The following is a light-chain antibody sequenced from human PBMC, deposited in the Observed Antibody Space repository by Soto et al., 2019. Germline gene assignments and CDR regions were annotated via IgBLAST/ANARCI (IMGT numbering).Light chain of an antibody. V-gene: IGLV1-40*01. Sequence: QSVLTQPPSVCGAPGPRGILSCTGSSSNIGAGYDVHWYRQLPGTAPKLLIYFNNNRPSGVPDRFSGSKSTTSASLAITGLQAEDEADYYCQSYDSSLSGSVFGGGTKLTVL. CDR2: FNN. J-gene: IGLJ2*01. CDR3: QSYDSSLSGSV. CDR1: SSNIGAGYD.